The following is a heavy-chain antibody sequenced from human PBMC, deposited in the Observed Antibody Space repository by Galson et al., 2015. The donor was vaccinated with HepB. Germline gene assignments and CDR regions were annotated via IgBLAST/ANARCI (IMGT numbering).Heavy chain of an antibody. CDR3: GEDTGY. D-gene: IGHD2-15*01. Sequence: SLRLSCAAPGFTFSGNWMHWIRQAPGKGLVWVSQINSDETGTRYADSVKGRFTISRDNAKNTLYLQMNSLRSEDTAVYYCGEDTGYWGQGTLVIVSS. V-gene: IGHV3-74*01. CDR1: GFTFSGNW. J-gene: IGHJ4*02. CDR2: INSDETGT.